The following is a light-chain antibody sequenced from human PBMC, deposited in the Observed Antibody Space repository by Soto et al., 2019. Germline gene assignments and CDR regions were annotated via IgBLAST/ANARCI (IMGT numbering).Light chain of an antibody. CDR1: QGISSY. J-gene: IGKJ3*01. Sequence: IRMTQSPSSLSASTGDRVTITCRASQGISSYLAWYQQKPGKAPKRLIYAASTLQSGVPSRFSGSGSGTDFTLTISCLQSEDFATYYCQKYYSYPFTFGPGTKVDIK. CDR3: QKYYSYPFT. CDR2: AAS. V-gene: IGKV1-8*01.